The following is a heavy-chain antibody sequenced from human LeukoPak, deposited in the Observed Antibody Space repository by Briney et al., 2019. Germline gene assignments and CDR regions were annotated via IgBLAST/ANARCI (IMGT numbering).Heavy chain of an antibody. D-gene: IGHD3-3*01. CDR2: IIPIFGTA. CDR3: ARDLIETIFGVVIIGGWFDP. Sequence: SVKVSCKASGGTFSSYAISWVRQAPGQGLEWMGGIIPIFGTANYAQKFQGRVTITADKSTSTAYMELSSLRSEDTAVCYCARDLIETIFGVVIIGGWFDPWGQGTLVTVSS. CDR1: GGTFSSYA. V-gene: IGHV1-69*06. J-gene: IGHJ5*02.